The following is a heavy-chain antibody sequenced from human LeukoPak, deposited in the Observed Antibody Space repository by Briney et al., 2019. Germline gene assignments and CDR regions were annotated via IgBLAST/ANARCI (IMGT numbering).Heavy chain of an antibody. V-gene: IGHV3-48*03. CDR3: ARSRPYYYYGMDV. J-gene: IGHJ6*02. Sequence: GGSLRLSCAASGFTFSSYEMNWVRQAPGKGLEWVSYISSSGSTIYYADSVKGRFTISRDYAKNSLYLQMNSLRAEDTAVYYCARSRPYYYYGMDVWGQGTTVTVSS. CDR1: GFTFSSYE. CDR2: ISSSGSTI.